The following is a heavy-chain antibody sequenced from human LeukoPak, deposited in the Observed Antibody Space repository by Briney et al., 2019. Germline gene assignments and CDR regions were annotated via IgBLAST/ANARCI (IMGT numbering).Heavy chain of an antibody. D-gene: IGHD6-19*01. CDR2: ISYDGSNK. Sequence: GRSLRLSCAASGFTFSSYGMHWVRQAPGKGLEWVAVISYDGSNKYYADSVKGRFTISRDNSKNTLYLQMNSLRAEDTAVYYCAKDRTSYSSGRSYNWFDPWGQGTLVTVSS. CDR1: GFTFSSYG. V-gene: IGHV3-30*18. CDR3: AKDRTSYSSGRSYNWFDP. J-gene: IGHJ5*02.